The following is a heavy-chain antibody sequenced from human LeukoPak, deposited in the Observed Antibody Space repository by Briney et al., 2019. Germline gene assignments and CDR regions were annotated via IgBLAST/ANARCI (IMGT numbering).Heavy chain of an antibody. Sequence: SSETLSLTCTVSGGSIINHYWSWIRQPAGKGLEWIGRIYSSGSANYSPSLKSRVSVSIDTSNNHFSLNLTSVTAADTAVYYCARGKGASSFDPWGQGTLVTVSS. V-gene: IGHV4-4*07. CDR3: ARGKGASSFDP. CDR2: IYSSGSA. J-gene: IGHJ5*02. CDR1: GGSIINHY.